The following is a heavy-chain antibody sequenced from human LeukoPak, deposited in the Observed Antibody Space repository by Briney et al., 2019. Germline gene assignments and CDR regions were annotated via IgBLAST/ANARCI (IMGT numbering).Heavy chain of an antibody. Sequence: GGSLRLSCAASGFGIGASFITWVRQAPGKGLEWVSLLSRGESAFYADSVKGRFTLSRDSSNNTVFLHMNSLRAEDTAVYFCARAVGVVDCNTYSCKPYYFDYWGQGALVTVSS. V-gene: IGHV3-66*01. J-gene: IGHJ4*02. CDR1: GFGIGASF. CDR3: ARAVGVVDCNTYSCKPYYFDY. D-gene: IGHD2/OR15-2a*01. CDR2: LSRGESA.